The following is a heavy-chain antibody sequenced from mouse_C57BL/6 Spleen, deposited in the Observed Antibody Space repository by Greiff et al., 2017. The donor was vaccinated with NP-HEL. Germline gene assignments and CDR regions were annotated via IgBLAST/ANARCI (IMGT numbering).Heavy chain of an antibody. V-gene: IGHV6-3*01. Sequence: EVQVVESGGGLVQPGGSMKLSCVASGFTFSNYWMNWVRQSPEKGLEWVAQIRLKSDNYATHYAESVKGRFTISRDDSKSSVYLQMNNLRAEDTGIYYCTLYYALFAYWGQGTLVTVSA. D-gene: IGHD2-1*01. J-gene: IGHJ3*01. CDR3: TLYYALFAY. CDR2: IRLKSDNYAT. CDR1: GFTFSNYW.